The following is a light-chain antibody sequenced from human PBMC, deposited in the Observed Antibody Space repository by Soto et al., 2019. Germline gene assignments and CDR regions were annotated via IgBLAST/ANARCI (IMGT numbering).Light chain of an antibody. CDR1: QRVSSN. CDR2: GAS. J-gene: IGKJ1*01. V-gene: IGKV3-15*01. CDR3: QQYNNWPQT. Sequence: EIVMTQSPATLSVSPGERATLSCRASQRVSSNLAWYQQKPGQAPRLLIYGASTRDTGIPARFSGSGSGTEFTLTISSLQSEDFAVYYCQQYNNWPQTFGQGTKVEIK.